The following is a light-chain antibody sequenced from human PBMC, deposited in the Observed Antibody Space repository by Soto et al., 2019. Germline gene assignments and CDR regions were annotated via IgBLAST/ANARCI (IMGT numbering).Light chain of an antibody. CDR3: QHYGNSQLT. V-gene: IGKV3-20*01. CDR2: GAS. Sequence: EVVLTQSPGTLYLSPGERATLSCRASQSVSSTYLDWYQQKPGQPPRLLIFGASSRASGISDRFSGSGSGTDFTLTISRLEPEDYAVYYCQHYGNSQLTFGGGTKVEIK. CDR1: QSVSSTY. J-gene: IGKJ4*01.